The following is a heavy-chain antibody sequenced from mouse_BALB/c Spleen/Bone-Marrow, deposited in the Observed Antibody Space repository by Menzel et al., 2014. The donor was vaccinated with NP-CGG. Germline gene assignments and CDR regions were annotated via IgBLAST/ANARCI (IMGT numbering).Heavy chain of an antibody. D-gene: IGHD2-1*01. J-gene: IGHJ3*01. CDR1: GFNIKDTY. Sequence: EVKLMESGAELVKPGASVKLSCTASGFNIKDTYMHWVKRRPEQGLEWIGRIDPANGNTKYDPKFQGKATITADTSSNTACLQLSSLTSEDTAVYYCARNGNYGAWFAYWGQGTLVTVSA. V-gene: IGHV14-3*02. CDR2: IDPANGNT. CDR3: ARNGNYGAWFAY.